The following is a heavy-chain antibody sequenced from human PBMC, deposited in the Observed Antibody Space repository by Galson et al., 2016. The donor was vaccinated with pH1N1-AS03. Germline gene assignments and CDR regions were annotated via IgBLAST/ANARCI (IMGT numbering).Heavy chain of an antibody. J-gene: IGHJ6*02. V-gene: IGHV1-2*04. CDR1: GYIFTGFY. Sequence: SVKVSCKASGYIFTGFYVHWVRQAPGQGLEWKGWINTDSGVTNYAQKLEAWVTMTRDTSVSTAYMELYGLKSDDTAVYYCARDPRGPCTSATCPTTYYFGMDVWGQGTTVIVSS. CDR2: INTDSGVT. CDR3: ARDPRGPCTSATCPTTYYFGMDV. D-gene: IGHD2-2*01.